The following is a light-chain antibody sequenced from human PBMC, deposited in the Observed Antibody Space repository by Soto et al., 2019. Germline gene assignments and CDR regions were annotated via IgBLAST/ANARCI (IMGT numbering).Light chain of an antibody. J-gene: IGKJ3*01. Sequence: DLQMTQSPSSMSASVGDRVTITCRASQAIKNYLAWLHQKPGKAPKSLIYAVSSLHSGVPSRFSGSGSGTDFTLTISGLQPEDFGSYYCQQYRSWPLTFGPGTTVDI. CDR2: AVS. CDR1: QAIKNY. CDR3: QQYRSWPLT. V-gene: IGKV1-16*01.